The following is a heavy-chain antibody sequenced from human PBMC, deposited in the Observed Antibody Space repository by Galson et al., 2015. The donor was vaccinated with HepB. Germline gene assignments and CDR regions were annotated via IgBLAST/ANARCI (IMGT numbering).Heavy chain of an antibody. CDR3: ARHSTQTMNVWGSYRWTPPPVSYGMDV. CDR1: GFTFSSYA. CDR2: ISYDGSNK. V-gene: IGHV3-30*04. Sequence: SLRLSCAASGFTFSSYAMHWVRQAPGKGLEWVAVISYDGSNKYYADSVKGRFTISRDNSKNTLYLQMNSLRAEDTAVYYCARHSTQTMNVWGSYRWTPPPVSYGMDVWGQGTTVTVSS. D-gene: IGHD3-16*02. J-gene: IGHJ6*02.